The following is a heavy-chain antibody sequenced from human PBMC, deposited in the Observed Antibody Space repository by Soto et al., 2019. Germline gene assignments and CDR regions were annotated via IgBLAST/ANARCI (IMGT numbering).Heavy chain of an antibody. CDR1: GGTFSSYA. Sequence: QVQLVQSGAEVKKPGSSVKVSCKASGGTFSSYAISWVRQAPGQGREWMVGIIPIFGTANYAQKFQGRVTITADESTSTAYMELSSLRSEDTAVYYCARVHGAYYDFWSGPLQHWGQGTLVTVSS. D-gene: IGHD3-3*01. CDR2: IIPIFGTA. J-gene: IGHJ1*01. CDR3: ARVHGAYYDFWSGPLQH. V-gene: IGHV1-69*12.